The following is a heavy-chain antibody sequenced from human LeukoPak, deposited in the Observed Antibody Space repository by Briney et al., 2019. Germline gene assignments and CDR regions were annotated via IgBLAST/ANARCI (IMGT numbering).Heavy chain of an antibody. CDR2: IYYSGST. Sequence: SETLSLTCAVSGGSISSSNWWSWVRQPPGKGLEWIGYIYYSGSTNYNPSLKSRVTISVDTSKNQFSLKLSSVTAADTAVYYCARGGGGYLFSWGQGTLVTVSS. J-gene: IGHJ5*02. D-gene: IGHD5-12*01. CDR1: GGSISSSNW. V-gene: IGHV4-4*02. CDR3: ARGGGGYLFS.